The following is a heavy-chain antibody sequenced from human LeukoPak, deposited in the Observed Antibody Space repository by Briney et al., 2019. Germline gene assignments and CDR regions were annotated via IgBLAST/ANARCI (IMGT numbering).Heavy chain of an antibody. CDR3: ARQESGYYYY. D-gene: IGHD3-3*01. J-gene: IGHJ4*02. Sequence: SSETLSLTCTVSGGSISSSSYYWGWIRQPPGKGLEWIGSIYYSGSTYYNPSLKSRVTISVDTSKNQFSLKLSSVTAADTAVYYCARQESGYYYYWGQGTLVTVSS. CDR2: IYYSGST. CDR1: GGSISSSSYY. V-gene: IGHV4-39*01.